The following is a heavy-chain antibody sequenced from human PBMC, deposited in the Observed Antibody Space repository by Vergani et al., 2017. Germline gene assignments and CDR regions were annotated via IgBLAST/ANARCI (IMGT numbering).Heavy chain of an antibody. CDR1: GFTFSSYW. J-gene: IGHJ4*02. CDR2: IKQDGSEK. CDR3: ARDDRLTIFGVVSYYFDY. D-gene: IGHD3-3*01. V-gene: IGHV3-7*01. Sequence: EVQLVESGGGLVQPGGSLRLSCAASGFTFSSYWMSWVRQAPGKGLEWVANIKQDGSEKYYVDSVKGRFTISRDNAKNSLYLQMNSLRAEDTAVYYCARDDRLTIFGVVSYYFDYWGQGTLVTVSS.